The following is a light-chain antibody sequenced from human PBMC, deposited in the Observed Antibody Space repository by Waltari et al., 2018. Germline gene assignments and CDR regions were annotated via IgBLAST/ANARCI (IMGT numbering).Light chain of an antibody. CDR2: GNN. CDR3: QSFDISLRRL. Sequence: QSVLTQPPSVSGAPGQRVTISCTGSSSNIGAGFDVHWYQQLPGTAPKLLIYGNNNRPSGVPDRFSGSKSGTSASLAITGLQADDEADYYCQSFDISLRRLFGTGTKVTVL. CDR1: SSNIGAGFD. J-gene: IGLJ1*01. V-gene: IGLV1-40*01.